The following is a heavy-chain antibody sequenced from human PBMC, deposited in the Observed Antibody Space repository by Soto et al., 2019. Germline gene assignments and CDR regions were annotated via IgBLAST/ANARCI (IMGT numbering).Heavy chain of an antibody. CDR3: AIELQFSGWLSAQAFDY. D-gene: IGHD6-19*01. J-gene: IGHJ4*02. CDR2: ITGSGNST. Sequence: EVQLLESGGGLVQPGGTLRLSCAVSGFTFSSHAMSWVRQAPGKGLECVSSITGSGNSTYYADSGKGRFTISRDKSKSTLYLQMNSLRAEDPAVYYCAIELQFSGWLSAQAFDYWGQGNQVTVSS. CDR1: GFTFSSHA. V-gene: IGHV3-23*01.